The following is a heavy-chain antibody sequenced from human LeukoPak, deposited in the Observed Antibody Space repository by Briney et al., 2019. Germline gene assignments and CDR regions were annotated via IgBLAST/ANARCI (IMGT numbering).Heavy chain of an antibody. D-gene: IGHD4-17*01. J-gene: IGHJ4*02. V-gene: IGHV1-46*01. CDR2: INPSGGST. Sequence: ASVQVSCKASGYTLTSYYMHWVRQAPGQGLEWMGIINPSGGSTRYAQKFQGRVTMTRDTSTSTVYMELSSLRSEDTAVYYCARNPVTTKYFDYWGQGTLVTVSS. CDR1: GYTLTSYY. CDR3: ARNPVTTKYFDY.